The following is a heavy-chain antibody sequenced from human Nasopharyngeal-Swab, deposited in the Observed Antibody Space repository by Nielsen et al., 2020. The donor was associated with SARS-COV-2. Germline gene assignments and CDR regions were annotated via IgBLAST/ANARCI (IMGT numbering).Heavy chain of an antibody. CDR1: GYTFTNYA. V-gene: IGHV1-3*04. CDR3: VRDDGGSYLLDY. CDR2: INTDNGDT. Sequence: ASVKVSCKASGYTFTNYAIHWVRQAPGQGPEWMAWINTDNGDTRYSPKFQGRVIVTSDTSATTGYMGLSSLTSEDTAMYYCVRDDGGSYLLDYWDQGTLVTVSS. J-gene: IGHJ4*02. D-gene: IGHD1-26*01.